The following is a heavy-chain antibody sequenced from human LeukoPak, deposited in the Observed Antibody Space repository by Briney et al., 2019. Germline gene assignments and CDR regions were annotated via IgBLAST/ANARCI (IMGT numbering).Heavy chain of an antibody. CDR3: ARRNDFDI. CDR2: IYYSGST. J-gene: IGHJ3*02. Sequence: PSETLSLTRTVSGGSISGYHWNWIRQPPGKRLEWIGYIYYSGSTDSNPSLKSRVTISVDTSKNQFTLKLTSVTAADTAMYYCARRNDFDIWGPGTMVTVSS. CDR1: GGSISGYH. V-gene: IGHV4-59*08.